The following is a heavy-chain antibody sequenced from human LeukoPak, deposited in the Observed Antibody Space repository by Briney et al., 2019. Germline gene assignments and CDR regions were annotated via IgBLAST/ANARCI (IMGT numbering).Heavy chain of an antibody. Sequence: PGRSLRLSCAASGFTFSSYAMHWVRQAPGKGLEWVAVISYDGSNKYYADSVKGRFTISRDNSKNTLYLQMNSLRAEDTAVYYCAKHHPSVVPAALGYWGQGTLVTVSP. CDR1: GFTFSSYA. CDR2: ISYDGSNK. CDR3: AKHHPSVVPAALGY. V-gene: IGHV3-30-3*02. J-gene: IGHJ4*02. D-gene: IGHD2-2*01.